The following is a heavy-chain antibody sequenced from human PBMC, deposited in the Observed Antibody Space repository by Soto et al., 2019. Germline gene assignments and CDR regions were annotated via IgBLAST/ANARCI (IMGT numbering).Heavy chain of an antibody. V-gene: IGHV3-53*01. CDR1: GFAVSSKY. CDR3: VQTTGWPGFDF. D-gene: IGHD6-19*01. Sequence: EVQLVESGEGLIQPGGSLRLSCAASGFAVSSKYMTWVRQAPGKGLEWVSVIYGGGTTYYADSVKGRFTISRDTSKNTLYLQMSSLRAEDTAVYYCVQTTGWPGFDFWGQGTLVTVSS. CDR2: IYGGGTT. J-gene: IGHJ4*02.